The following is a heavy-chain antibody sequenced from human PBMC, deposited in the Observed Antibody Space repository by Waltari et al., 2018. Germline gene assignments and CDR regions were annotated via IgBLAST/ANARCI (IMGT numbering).Heavy chain of an antibody. CDR3: AKWGGSYWLSPPLSDS. CDR1: GFTFSGYA. Sequence: EVQLLESGGGWVQPGGSLRLSCAASGFTFSGYAMGRVRQAPGKGLEWVSSISGSGGSTYYADSVKGRFTISRDNSKNTLYLQMNSLRAEDTAVYYCAKWGGSYWLSPPLSDSWGQGTLVTVSS. CDR2: ISGSGGST. V-gene: IGHV3-23*01. J-gene: IGHJ5*01. D-gene: IGHD1-26*01.